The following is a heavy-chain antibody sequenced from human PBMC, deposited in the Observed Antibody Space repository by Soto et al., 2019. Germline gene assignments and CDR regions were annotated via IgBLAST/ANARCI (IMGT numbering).Heavy chain of an antibody. CDR3: ALGPSFDY. V-gene: IGHV1-46*01. Sequence: QVQVVQSGAEVRKPGASVKVSCKSSAHSFTSYYIYWVRQAPGQGLEWMGVINPSGDSTSYAQKFQGRVTLTRDTSTSTMYMEMNSLRSEDRAVYYCALGPSFDYWGQGTLVTVSS. D-gene: IGHD1-26*01. J-gene: IGHJ4*02. CDR2: INPSGDST. CDR1: AHSFTSYY.